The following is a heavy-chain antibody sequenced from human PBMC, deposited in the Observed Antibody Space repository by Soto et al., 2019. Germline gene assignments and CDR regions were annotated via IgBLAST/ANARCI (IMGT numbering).Heavy chain of an antibody. Sequence: SVEVSCKASGYTFIKYGVILLRQAPGQGLEWMGWISAYNGDKKYAQNVQGRVTLTTDTSTSTAYMEMRTLRSDDTAAYYCARDGPHIPAVGDVWGQGTTVTVSS. V-gene: IGHV1-18*01. CDR2: ISAYNGDK. D-gene: IGHD6-13*01. CDR3: ARDGPHIPAVGDV. J-gene: IGHJ6*02. CDR1: GYTFIKYG.